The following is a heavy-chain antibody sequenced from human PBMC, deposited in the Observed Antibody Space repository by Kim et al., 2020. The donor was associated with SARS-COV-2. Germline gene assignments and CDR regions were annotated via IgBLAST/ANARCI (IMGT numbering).Heavy chain of an antibody. CDR3: AKKIRGLYFDY. CDR2: ISGSGETT. D-gene: IGHD3-10*01. CDR1: GFNFGIYT. J-gene: IGHJ4*02. Sequence: GGSLRLSCAASGFNFGIYTMSWVRQTPGKGLEWVSDISGSGETTLFADSVMGRFTISRDNSKNTLFLQMNSLGPDDTAIYYCAKKIRGLYFDYWGQGTLV. V-gene: IGHV3-23*01.